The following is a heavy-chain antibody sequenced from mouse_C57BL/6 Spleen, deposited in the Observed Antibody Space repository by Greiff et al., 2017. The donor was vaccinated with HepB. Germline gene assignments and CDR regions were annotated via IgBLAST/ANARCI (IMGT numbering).Heavy chain of an antibody. Sequence: QVQLQQSGAELVKPGASVKISCKASGYAFSSYWMNWVKQRPGKGLEWIGQIYPGDGDTNYNGKFKGKATLTADKSSSTAYMQLSSLTSEDSAVYFCARAGAYDGYYEGIFAYWGQGTLVTVSA. J-gene: IGHJ3*01. D-gene: IGHD2-3*01. CDR1: GYAFSSYW. V-gene: IGHV1-80*01. CDR2: IYPGDGDT. CDR3: ARAGAYDGYYEGIFAY.